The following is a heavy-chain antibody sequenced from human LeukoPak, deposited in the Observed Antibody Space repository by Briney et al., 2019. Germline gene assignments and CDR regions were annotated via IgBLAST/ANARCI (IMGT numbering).Heavy chain of an antibody. D-gene: IGHD5-18*01. Sequence: GGSLRLSCAASGFSFSSWNMNWVRLSPGKGLEWVAYISSSSTTVYYADSVRGRFTISRDNARSSLDLQMDRLRDEDTAVYYCARATYSTDAFVIWGQGTMVTVSS. J-gene: IGHJ3*02. CDR2: ISSSSTTV. CDR3: ARATYSTDAFVI. V-gene: IGHV3-48*02. CDR1: GFSFSSWN.